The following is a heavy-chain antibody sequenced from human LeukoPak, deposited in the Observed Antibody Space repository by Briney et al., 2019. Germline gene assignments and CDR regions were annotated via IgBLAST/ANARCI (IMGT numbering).Heavy chain of an antibody. J-gene: IGHJ4*02. D-gene: IGHD3-22*01. V-gene: IGHV3-21*01. Sequence: GGSLRLSCAASGFTLSSYSINWVRQAPGKGLEWVSSISSSSSYIYYADSVRGRFTISRDNAKNSLYLQMNSLRAEDTAVYYCAREYYYDSSGYDLNYFDYWGQGTLVTVSS. CDR2: ISSSSSYI. CDR3: AREYYYDSSGYDLNYFDY. CDR1: GFTLSSYS.